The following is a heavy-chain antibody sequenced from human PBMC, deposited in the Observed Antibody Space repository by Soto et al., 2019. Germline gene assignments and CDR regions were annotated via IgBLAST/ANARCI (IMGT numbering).Heavy chain of an antibody. CDR1: GFAFGYHW. CDR3: ARQSTVTKSAFDI. J-gene: IGHJ3*02. CDR2: INQDGSTK. D-gene: IGHD4-17*01. V-gene: IGHV3-7*01. Sequence: GGSLRLSCAASGFAFGYHWMSWVRQAPGKGLEWVGNINQDGSTKYYVDSVRGRFTISRDNAKNSLYLQMDSLRAEDTAVYYCARQSTVTKSAFDIWGQGTMVTVSS.